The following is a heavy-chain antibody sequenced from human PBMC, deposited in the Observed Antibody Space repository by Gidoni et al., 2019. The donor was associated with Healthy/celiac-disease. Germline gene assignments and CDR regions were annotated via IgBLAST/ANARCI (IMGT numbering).Heavy chain of an antibody. D-gene: IGHD3-10*01. CDR3: ARAVMLRGVMDY. V-gene: IGHV3-30*07. Sequence: SRDNSKNTLYLQMNSLRAEDTAVYYCARAVMLRGVMDYWGQGTLVIVSS. J-gene: IGHJ4*03.